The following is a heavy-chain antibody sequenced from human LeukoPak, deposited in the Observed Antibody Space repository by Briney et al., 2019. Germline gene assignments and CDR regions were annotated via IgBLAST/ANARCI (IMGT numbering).Heavy chain of an antibody. Sequence: PGGSLRLSCAASGFSFSSYAMSWVRQAPGKGLEWVSGISDSGGSTSYADSVKGRFTISRDNAQNSLYLQMNSLRAEDTAVYYCARARGSIVVTAHYFDYWGQGTLVTVSS. CDR3: ARARGSIVVTAHYFDY. CDR2: ISDSGGST. J-gene: IGHJ4*02. D-gene: IGHD6-19*01. V-gene: IGHV3-23*01. CDR1: GFSFSSYA.